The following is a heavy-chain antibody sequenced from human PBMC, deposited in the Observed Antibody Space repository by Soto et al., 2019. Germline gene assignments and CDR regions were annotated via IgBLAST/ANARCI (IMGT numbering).Heavy chain of an antibody. J-gene: IGHJ4*02. V-gene: IGHV5-10-1*01. D-gene: IGHD1-1*01. CDR3: ARHKGERPRTGVWDY. CDR1: GYSFTSYW. Sequence: GESLKISCKGSGYSFTSYWITWVRHMPGKGLEWMGRMDPSDSCTKYSPSVQGHATISSSNSLSTAYLQWSSLKASDTAIYYCARHKGERPRTGVWDYWGQGTLVTVSS. CDR2: MDPSDSCT.